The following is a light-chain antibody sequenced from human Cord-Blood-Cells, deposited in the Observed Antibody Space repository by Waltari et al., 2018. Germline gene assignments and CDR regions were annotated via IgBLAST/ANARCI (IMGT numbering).Light chain of an antibody. CDR1: NIGRKR. J-gene: IGLJ3*02. V-gene: IGLV3-21*03. CDR3: QVWDSSSDHKV. Sequence: SYVLTQPPSVSVAPGKTARITWGGNNIGRKRVHWYQQKPGQAPVLVVYDDSDRPSGIPERFSGSNSGNTATLTISRVEAGDEADYYCQVWDSSSDHKVFGGGTKLTVL. CDR2: DDS.